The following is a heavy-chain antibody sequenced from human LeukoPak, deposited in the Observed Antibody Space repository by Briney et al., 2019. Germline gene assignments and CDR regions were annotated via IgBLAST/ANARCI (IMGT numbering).Heavy chain of an antibody. CDR2: IKGDGSST. J-gene: IGHJ4*02. D-gene: IGHD3-10*01. CDR1: GFTFNDYW. CDR3: ARDLSYSLEY. Sequence: PGGSLRLSCAASGFTFNDYWMHWVRQAPGKGLVWVSRIKGDGSSTTYADSVKGRFTISRDNAKNTLYLQTNSLRAEDTAVYYCARDLSYSLEYWGQGTLVTVSS. V-gene: IGHV3-74*01.